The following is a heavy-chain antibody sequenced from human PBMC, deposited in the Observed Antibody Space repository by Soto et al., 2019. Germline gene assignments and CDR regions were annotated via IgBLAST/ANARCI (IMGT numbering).Heavy chain of an antibody. CDR2: INWNSGRI. CDR3: VKDESINWYSGHFRH. CDR1: GFTFDDYA. Sequence: GGSLRLSCAASGFTFDDYAMHWVRQVPGKGLEWVSGINWNSGRIGYADSVKGRFAISRDNAKNSLHLQMNSLRAEDTAFYYCVKDESINWYSGHFRHWGQGTLVTLSS. V-gene: IGHV3-9*01. J-gene: IGHJ1*01. D-gene: IGHD6-13*01.